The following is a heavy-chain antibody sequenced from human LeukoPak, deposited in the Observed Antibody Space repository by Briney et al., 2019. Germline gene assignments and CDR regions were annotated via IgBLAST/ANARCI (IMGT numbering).Heavy chain of an antibody. CDR2: INPSGGST. V-gene: IGHV1-46*01. CDR3: ARSRSPLLLIDY. J-gene: IGHJ4*02. D-gene: IGHD2/OR15-2a*01. CDR1: GGTFSSYA. Sequence: ASVKVSCKASGGTFSSYAISWVRQAPGQGLEWMGIINPSGGSTSYAQKFQGRVTMTRDMSTSTVYMELSSLRSEDTAVYYCARSRSPLLLIDYWGQGTLVTVSS.